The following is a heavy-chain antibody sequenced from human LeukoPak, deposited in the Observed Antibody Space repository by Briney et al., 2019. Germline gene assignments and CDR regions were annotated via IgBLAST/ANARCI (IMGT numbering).Heavy chain of an antibody. Sequence: ASVKVSCKASGYTFTSYYMHWVRQAPGQGLEWMGIINPSGGSTSYAQKFQGRVTMTRDTSTSTVYMELSSLRSEDTAVYYCARDDSYGYSESYYYYYMDVWGKGTTVTVSS. CDR2: INPSGGST. V-gene: IGHV1-46*01. J-gene: IGHJ6*03. CDR3: ARDDSYGYSESYYYYYMDV. CDR1: GYTFTSYY. D-gene: IGHD5-18*01.